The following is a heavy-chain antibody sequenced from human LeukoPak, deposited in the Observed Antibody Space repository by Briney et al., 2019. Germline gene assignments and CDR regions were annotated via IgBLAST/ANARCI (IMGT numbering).Heavy chain of an antibody. CDR1: GYTFTSYG. D-gene: IGHD4-17*01. J-gene: IGHJ4*02. CDR3: ARWRGGNDYGDYAFDY. V-gene: IGHV1-18*04. Sequence: ASVKVSCKASGYTFTSYGISWVRQAPGQGLERMGWISAYNGNTNYAQKLQGRVTMTTDTSTSTAYMELRSLRSDDTAVYYCARWRGGNDYGDYAFDYWGQGTLVTVSS. CDR2: ISAYNGNT.